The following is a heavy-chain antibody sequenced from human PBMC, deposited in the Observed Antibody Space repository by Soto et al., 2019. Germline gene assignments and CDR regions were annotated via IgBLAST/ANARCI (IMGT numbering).Heavy chain of an antibody. CDR3: ARGAIIAVAKAIDY. V-gene: IGHV1-3*01. D-gene: IGHD6-19*01. CDR2: INAGNGNT. CDR1: GYTFTSYA. J-gene: IGHJ4*02. Sequence: SVQVSCKASGYTFTSYAMHWVREAPGQRLEWMGWINAGNGNTKYSQKFQGRVTITRDTSASTAYMELSSLRSEDTAVYYCARGAIIAVAKAIDYWGQGTLVTVSS.